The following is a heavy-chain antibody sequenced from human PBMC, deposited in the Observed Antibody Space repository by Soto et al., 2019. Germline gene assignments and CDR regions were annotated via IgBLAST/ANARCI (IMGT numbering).Heavy chain of an antibody. V-gene: IGHV4-59*08. D-gene: IGHD5-18*01. CDR2: IYYSGST. CDR1: GGSISSYY. CDR3: AARGYSYGRMFDY. Sequence: QVQLQESGPGLVKPSETLSLTCTVSGGSISSYYLSWIRQPPGKGLEWIGYIYYSGSTNYNPSLKSRVTISVDTSKNQFSLKLSSVTAADTAVYYCAARGYSYGRMFDYWGQGTLVTVSS. J-gene: IGHJ4*02.